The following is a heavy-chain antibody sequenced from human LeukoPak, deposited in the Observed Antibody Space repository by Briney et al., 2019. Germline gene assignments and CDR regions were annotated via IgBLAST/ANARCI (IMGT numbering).Heavy chain of an antibody. CDR2: IYYSGST. CDR3: ARGPQLWPPFYYYYGMDV. D-gene: IGHD5-18*01. Sequence: SETLSLTCTVSGGSISSYYWSWIRQPPGKGLEWIGYIYYSGSTNYNPSLKSRVTISVDTSKNQFSLKLSSVTAADTAVYYSARGPQLWPPFYYYYGMDVWGQGTTVTVSS. J-gene: IGHJ6*02. CDR1: GGSISSYY. V-gene: IGHV4-59*01.